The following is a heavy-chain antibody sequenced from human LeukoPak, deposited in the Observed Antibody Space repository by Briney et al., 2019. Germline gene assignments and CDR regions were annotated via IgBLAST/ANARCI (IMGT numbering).Heavy chain of an antibody. V-gene: IGHV3-30*02. CDR2: IRYDGSNK. CDR1: GFTFSSYG. J-gene: IGHJ6*02. D-gene: IGHD3-16*02. Sequence: SGGSLRLSCAASGFTFSSYGMHWVRQAPGKGLEWVAFIRYDGSNKYYADSVKGRFTISRDNAEDSLYLQMNSLKAEDTAVYYCAKDVSRGGVIVSGMDVWGQGTTVTVSS. CDR3: AKDVSRGGVIVSGMDV.